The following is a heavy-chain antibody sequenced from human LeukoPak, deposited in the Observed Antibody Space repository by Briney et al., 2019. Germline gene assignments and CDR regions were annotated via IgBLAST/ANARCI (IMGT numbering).Heavy chain of an antibody. CDR2: IYHSGST. D-gene: IGHD1-1*01. J-gene: IGHJ3*02. CDR1: GGSISSSSYY. V-gene: IGHV4-39*07. CDR3: ARRWNDGRTDAFDI. Sequence: SETLSLTCTVSGGSISSSSYYWGWIRQPPGKGLEWIGSIYHSGSTYYNPSLKSRVTISVDTSKNQFSLKLSSVTAADTAVYYCARRWNDGRTDAFDIWGQGTMVTVSS.